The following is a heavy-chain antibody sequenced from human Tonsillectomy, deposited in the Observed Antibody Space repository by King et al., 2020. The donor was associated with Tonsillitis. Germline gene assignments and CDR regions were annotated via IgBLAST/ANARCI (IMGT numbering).Heavy chain of an antibody. Sequence: VQLVESGGGVVQPGGSLRLSCTASGFTFSSYGMHWVRQAPGKGLEWVAFIPYDGRNKYYADSVKGGFTISRDNSKNTLYVQINSLRAEDTAVYYCANDSSYYASGLDYWGPGTLFPVSS. CDR3: ANDSSYYASGLDY. J-gene: IGHJ4*02. D-gene: IGHD3-10*01. CDR2: IPYDGRNK. CDR1: GFTFSSYG. V-gene: IGHV3-30*02.